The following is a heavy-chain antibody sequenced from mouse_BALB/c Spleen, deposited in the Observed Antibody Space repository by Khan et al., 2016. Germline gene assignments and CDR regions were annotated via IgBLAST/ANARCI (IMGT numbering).Heavy chain of an antibody. Sequence: EVELVESGGGLVQPGGSRKLSCAASGFTFSRFGMHWVRQAPEKGLEWVAYISSGSSTIYYADTLKGRFTITRDNPTNALFLQLTSLRSEDTAMYYCARGAYWGQGTTLTVSS. CDR3: ARGAY. CDR2: ISSGSSTI. CDR1: GFTFSRFG. J-gene: IGHJ2*01. V-gene: IGHV5-17*02.